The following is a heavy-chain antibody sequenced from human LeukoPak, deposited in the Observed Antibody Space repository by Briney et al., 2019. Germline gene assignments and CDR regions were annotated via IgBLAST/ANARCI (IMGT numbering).Heavy chain of an antibody. Sequence: ASVKVSCKASGYTFTAYYMHWVRQAPGQGLEWMGWINPNSGGTNYAQKFQGRVTMTRDTSISTAYMELSRLRSDDTAVFYCARDYYDSSGYGSFDYWGQGTLVTVSS. CDR3: ARDYYDSSGYGSFDY. CDR1: GYTFTAYY. CDR2: INPNSGGT. J-gene: IGHJ4*02. V-gene: IGHV1-2*02. D-gene: IGHD3-22*01.